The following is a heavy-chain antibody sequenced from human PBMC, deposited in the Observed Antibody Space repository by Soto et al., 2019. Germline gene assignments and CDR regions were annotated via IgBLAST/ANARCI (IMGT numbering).Heavy chain of an antibody. J-gene: IGHJ6*02. CDR1: GGSISSDY. CDR3: ASTGWEERYYYYGMDV. CDR2: VYYSGST. V-gene: IGHV4-59*01. D-gene: IGHD1-26*01. Sequence: PSETLSLTCTVSGGSISSDYWSWIRQRPGQGLEWIGYVYYSGSTNYNPSLKSRDTTSVDTSKNQFSLKLSTVTAADTAVFYCASTGWEERYYYYGMDVWGQGTPVTVSS.